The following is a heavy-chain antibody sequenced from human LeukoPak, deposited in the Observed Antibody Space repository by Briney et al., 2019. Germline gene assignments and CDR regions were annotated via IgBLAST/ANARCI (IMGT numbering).Heavy chain of an antibody. CDR2: INWNGGST. D-gene: IGHD3-10*01. CDR1: GFTFDDFG. V-gene: IGHV3-20*01. J-gene: IGHJ6*03. CDR3: AIPYGSGSPSPMDV. Sequence: GGSLRLSCAASGFTFDDFGMSWVRQAPGKGLEWVSGINWNGGSTAYADSAKGRFTISRDNAKKSLYLQMNSLRAEDTALYHCAIPYGSGSPSPMDVWGKGTTVTVSS.